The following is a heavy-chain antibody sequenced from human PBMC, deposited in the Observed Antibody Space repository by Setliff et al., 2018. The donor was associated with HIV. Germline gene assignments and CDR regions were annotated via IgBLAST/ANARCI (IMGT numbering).Heavy chain of an antibody. J-gene: IGHJ5*02. CDR3: ARSIHGGGSEPFDT. CDR1: GGSITSSSSY. D-gene: IGHD3-10*01. V-gene: IGHV4-39*07. Sequence: PSETLSLTCTVSGGSITSSSSYWAWIRQPPGKGLEWIASIFYSGSTYYNPSLQSRVTISVDTSKNQFSLKLSSVTAADTAIYYCARSIHGGGSEPFDTWGQGILVTVSS. CDR2: IFYSGST.